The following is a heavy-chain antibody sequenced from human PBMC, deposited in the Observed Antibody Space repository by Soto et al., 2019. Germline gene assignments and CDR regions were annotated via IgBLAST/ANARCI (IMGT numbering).Heavy chain of an antibody. Sequence: SGTLSLTCTITGGSISSSSYYWGWSRQPPGNVFECIGSIYYSGSTYYNPSLKSRVTISVDTSKNQFSLKLSSVTAADTAVYYCANGGVRYFDWLSDYYYYGMDVWGQGTTVT. CDR1: GGSISSSSYY. J-gene: IGHJ6*02. CDR2: IYYSGST. D-gene: IGHD3-9*01. V-gene: IGHV4-39*01. CDR3: ANGGVRYFDWLSDYYYYGMDV.